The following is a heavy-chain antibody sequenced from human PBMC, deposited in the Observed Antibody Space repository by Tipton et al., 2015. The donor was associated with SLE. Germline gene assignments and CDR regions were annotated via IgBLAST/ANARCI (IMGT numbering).Heavy chain of an antibody. CDR2: VYTSGST. CDR1: GGSISSYY. Sequence: LRLSCTVSGGSISSYYWSWIRQPAGKGLEWIGRVYTSGSTNYNPSLKSRVTMSVDTSKNQFSLKLTSVTAADTAVYYCARDHWSGQRWFDPWPGNPGHRLL. CDR3: ARDHWSGQRWFDP. D-gene: IGHD3-3*01. V-gene: IGHV4-4*07. J-gene: IGHJ5*02.